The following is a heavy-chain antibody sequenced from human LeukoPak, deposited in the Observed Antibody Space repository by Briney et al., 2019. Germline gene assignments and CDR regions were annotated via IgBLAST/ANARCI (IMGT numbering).Heavy chain of an antibody. Sequence: PSETLSLTCTVSGGFIASRSYYWDWIRQAPGKGLEWIGTIYHSGSTEYNPSLKSRVAIFVDTSKNQFSLILHSVAAADTAVYYCARRSEFDNTHYHYFDYWGQGALVTGSS. V-gene: IGHV4-39*01. D-gene: IGHD2-15*01. J-gene: IGHJ4*02. CDR2: IYHSGST. CDR1: GGFIASRSYY. CDR3: ARRSEFDNTHYHYFDY.